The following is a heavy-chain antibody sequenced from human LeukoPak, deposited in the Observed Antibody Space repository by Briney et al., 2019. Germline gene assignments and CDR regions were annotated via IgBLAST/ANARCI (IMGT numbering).Heavy chain of an antibody. V-gene: IGHV3-23*01. CDR1: GFTFSSYA. J-gene: IGHJ4*02. CDR2: ISGSGGST. D-gene: IGHD5-18*01. CDR3: AKDIPLWTSLSYYFDY. Sequence: GGSLRLSCAASGFTFSSYAMSWVRQAPGKGLEWVSAISGSGGSTYYADSVKGRFTISRDNSKNTLYLQMNSLRAEDTAVYYCAKDIPLWTSLSYYFDYWGQGTLVTVSS.